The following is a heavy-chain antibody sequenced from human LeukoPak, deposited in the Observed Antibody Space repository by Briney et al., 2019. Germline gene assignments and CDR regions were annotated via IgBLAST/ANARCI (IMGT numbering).Heavy chain of an antibody. CDR2: INTDGTVT. D-gene: IGHD6-19*01. Sequence: GGSLRLSCAASGFTFSKYWMLWVRHAPGKGLESVSRINTDGTVTTYADSVKGRFTVSRDNADNTMFLQMNSVRDEDTAVYYCATKQWLAPPPDSWGQGTPVTVSS. CDR1: GFTFSKYW. CDR3: ATKQWLAPPPDS. V-gene: IGHV3-74*01. J-gene: IGHJ4*02.